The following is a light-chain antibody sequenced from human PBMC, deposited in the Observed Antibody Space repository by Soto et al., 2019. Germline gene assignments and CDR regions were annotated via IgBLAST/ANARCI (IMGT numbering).Light chain of an antibody. V-gene: IGKV3-20*01. CDR1: QNVNNR. CDR3: QQYVEGTPIT. J-gene: IGKJ5*01. CDR2: GAA. Sequence: DSLLTQSPGSLSVFPGERASLSRRASQNVNNRLSWYQKKAGQDPRLIXSGAASRATGGPDRCIRSGSCGDLALTISRLEYDDFALSYCQQYVEGTPITFGQGTRLEIK.